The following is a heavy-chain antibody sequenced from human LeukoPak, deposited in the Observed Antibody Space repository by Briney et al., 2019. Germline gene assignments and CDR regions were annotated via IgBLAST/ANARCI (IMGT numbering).Heavy chain of an antibody. CDR2: IIPIFGIA. Sequence: SVNLSCKASGGTFSSYAISWVRQAPGQGLEWMGRIIPIFGIANYAQKFQGRVTITADKSTSTAYMELSSLRSEDTAVYYCARDTLSRSSGWDLNWFDPWGQGTLVTVSS. D-gene: IGHD6-19*01. CDR1: GGTFSSYA. J-gene: IGHJ5*02. V-gene: IGHV1-69*04. CDR3: ARDTLSRSSGWDLNWFDP.